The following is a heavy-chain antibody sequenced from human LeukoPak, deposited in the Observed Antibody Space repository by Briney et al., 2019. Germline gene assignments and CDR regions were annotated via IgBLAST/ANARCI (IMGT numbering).Heavy chain of an antibody. CDR2: ITNDGSST. CDR1: GLTFSSHW. J-gene: IGHJ3*02. D-gene: IGHD4-17*01. Sequence: GGSLRLSCAASGLTFSSHWMHWVRQAPGKGLVWVSRITNDGSSTTYTDSVKGRFTISRDNAKNSLYLQMNSLRAEDTAVYYCARRDYGDYPDAFDIWGQGTMVTVSS. V-gene: IGHV3-74*01. CDR3: ARRDYGDYPDAFDI.